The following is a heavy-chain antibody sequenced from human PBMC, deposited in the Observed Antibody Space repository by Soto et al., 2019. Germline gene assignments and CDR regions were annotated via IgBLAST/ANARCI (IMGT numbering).Heavy chain of an antibody. V-gene: IGHV3-30-3*01. J-gene: IGHJ4*02. Sequence: QVQLVESGGGVVQPGRSLRLSCAASGFTFSSYAMHWVRQAPGKGLEWVAVISYDGSNKYYADSVKGRFTISRDNSKNTRYLQMNSLRAEDTAVYYCARSGPGLHDYYFDYWGQGTLVTVSS. CDR3: ARSGPGLHDYYFDY. CDR1: GFTFSSYA. CDR2: ISYDGSNK. D-gene: IGHD1-1*01.